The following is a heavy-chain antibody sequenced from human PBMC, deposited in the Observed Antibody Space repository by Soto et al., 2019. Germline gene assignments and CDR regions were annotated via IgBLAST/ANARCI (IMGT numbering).Heavy chain of an antibody. J-gene: IGHJ4*02. CDR2: IYYSGST. CDR3: ARGSSSWYTVVDY. Sequence: PSETLSLTCTVSGGSISSGGYYWSWIRQHPGKGLEWIGYIYYSGSTYYNPSLKSRVTISVDTSKNQFSLKLSSVTAADTAVYYCARGSSSWYTVVDYWGQGTLVTVSS. V-gene: IGHV4-31*03. CDR1: GGSISSGGYY. D-gene: IGHD6-13*01.